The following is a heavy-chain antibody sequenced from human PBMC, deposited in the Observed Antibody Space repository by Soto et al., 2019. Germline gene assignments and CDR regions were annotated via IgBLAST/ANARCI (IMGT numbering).Heavy chain of an antibody. V-gene: IGHV3-30*18. CDR1: GFTFSSYG. J-gene: IGHJ4*02. CDR3: AKAYKPGIAVAGTGY. CDR2: ISYDGSNK. D-gene: IGHD6-19*01. Sequence: GGSLRLSCAASGFTFSSYGMHWVRQAPGKGLEWVAVISYDGSNKYYADSVKGRFTISRDNSKNTLYLQMNSLRAEDTAVYYCAKAYKPGIAVAGTGYWGQGTLVTVSS.